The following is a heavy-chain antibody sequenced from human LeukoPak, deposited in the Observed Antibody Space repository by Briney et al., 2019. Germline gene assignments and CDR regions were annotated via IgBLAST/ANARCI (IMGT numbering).Heavy chain of an antibody. D-gene: IGHD3-10*01. CDR2: ISYDGSNK. J-gene: IGHJ4*02. V-gene: IGHV3-30*18. CDR3: AKVPYGSGSYEYYLDY. CDR1: GFTFSSYG. Sequence: GGSLRLSCAASGFTFSSYGMHWVRQAPGKGLEWVAVISYDGSNKYYADSVKGRFTISRDNSKNTLYLQMNSLRAEDTAVYYCAKVPYGSGSYEYYLDYWGQGTLVTVSS.